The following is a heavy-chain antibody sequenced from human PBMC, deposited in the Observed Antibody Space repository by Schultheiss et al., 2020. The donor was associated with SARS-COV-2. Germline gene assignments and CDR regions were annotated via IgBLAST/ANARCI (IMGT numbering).Heavy chain of an antibody. CDR1: GFTFDDYA. D-gene: IGHD5-18*01. J-gene: IGHJ6*02. CDR3: AKPGSGYSYVIYYGMDV. CDR2: IGTAGDT. Sequence: GGSLRLSCAASGFTFDDYAMHWVRQAPGKGLEWVSAIGTAGDTYYPGSVKGRFTISRENAKNSLYLQMNSLRAEDTAVYYCAKPGSGYSYVIYYGMDVWGQGTTVTVSS. V-gene: IGHV3-13*01.